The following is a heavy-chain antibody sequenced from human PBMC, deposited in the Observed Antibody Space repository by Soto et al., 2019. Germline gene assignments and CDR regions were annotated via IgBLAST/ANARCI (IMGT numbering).Heavy chain of an antibody. Sequence: VKLVESGGGVVQPGGSLRLSCAASGFTFNIYGMHWVRQAADKGLEWVALISYDGSNQYYADSVKGRFTISRDNSKNTLFLQINSLRADDTAVYYCAKDQASGQGSFDSWGQGTLVTVSS. CDR3: AKDQASGQGSFDS. J-gene: IGHJ4*02. V-gene: IGHV3-30*18. CDR2: ISYDGSNQ. CDR1: GFTFNIYG.